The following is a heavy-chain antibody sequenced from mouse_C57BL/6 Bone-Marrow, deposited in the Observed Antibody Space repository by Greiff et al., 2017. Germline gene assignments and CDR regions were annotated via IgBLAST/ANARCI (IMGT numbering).Heavy chain of an antibody. J-gene: IGHJ4*01. CDR3: ANDLLWLRRYYYAMDY. CDR1: GYTFTDYN. D-gene: IGHD2-2*01. Sequence: VQLQQSGPELVKPGASVKMSCKASGYTFTDYNMHWVKQSHGKSLEWIGYINPNNGGTSYNQKFKGKATLTVNKSSSTAYMELRGLTSENSAVYYCANDLLWLRRYYYAMDYWGQGTSVTGSS. CDR2: INPNNGGT. V-gene: IGHV1-22*01.